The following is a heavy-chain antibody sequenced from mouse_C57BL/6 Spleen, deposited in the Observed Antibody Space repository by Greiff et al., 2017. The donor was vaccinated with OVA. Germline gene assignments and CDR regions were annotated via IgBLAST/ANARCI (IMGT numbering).Heavy chain of an antibody. D-gene: IGHD2-5*01. J-gene: IGHJ3*01. CDR2: IYPGDGDT. CDR1: GFAFSSSW. CDR3: ARKGYSNPFAY. Sequence: VQGVESGPELVKPGASVKISCKASGFAFSSSWMNWVKQRPGKGLEWIGRIYPGDGDTNYNGKFKGKATLTADKSSSTAYMQLSSLTSEDSAVYFCARKGYSNPFAYWGQGTLVTVSA. V-gene: IGHV1-82*01.